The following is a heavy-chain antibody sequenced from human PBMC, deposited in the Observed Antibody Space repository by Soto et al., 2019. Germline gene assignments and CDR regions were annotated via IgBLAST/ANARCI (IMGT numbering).Heavy chain of an antibody. J-gene: IGHJ6*02. Sequence: QVQLLQPGAEVKKPGSSVKVSCKVSGGAFTNYSLNWVRHAHGQGLEWLGGIIPLHNTSNYSLKLLGRGSVTADISSNTVYMHLSGLTSDDTATYYCAIWSNWNPLYYRGMDVWGQGTTVTVSS. V-gene: IGHV1-69*06. CDR1: GGAFTNYS. D-gene: IGHD1-20*01. CDR3: AIWSNWNPLYYRGMDV. CDR2: IIPLHNTS.